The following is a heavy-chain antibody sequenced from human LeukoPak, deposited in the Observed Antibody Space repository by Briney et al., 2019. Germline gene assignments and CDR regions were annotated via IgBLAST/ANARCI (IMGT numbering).Heavy chain of an antibody. CDR3: ARDPAYYYGSGSYYDY. Sequence: PGGSLRLSCAASGFTFSSYGMSWVRQAPGKGLEWVAVISYDGSNKYYADSVKGRFTISRDNAKNSLYLQMNSLRAEDTAVYYCARDPAYYYGSGSYYDYWGQGTLVTVSS. J-gene: IGHJ4*02. D-gene: IGHD3-10*01. CDR2: ISYDGSNK. V-gene: IGHV3-30*03. CDR1: GFTFSSYG.